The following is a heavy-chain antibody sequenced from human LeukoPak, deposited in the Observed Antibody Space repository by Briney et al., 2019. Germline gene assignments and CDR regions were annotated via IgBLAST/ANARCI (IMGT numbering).Heavy chain of an antibody. V-gene: IGHV1-69*13. CDR1: GGTFSSYA. D-gene: IGHD1-7*01. Sequence: SVKVSCKASGGTFSSYASSWVRQAPGQGLEWMGGIIPIFGTANYAQKFQGRVTITADESTSTAYMELSSLRSEDTAVYYCARTSNWNSRRFDYWGQGTLVTVSS. CDR2: IIPIFGTA. J-gene: IGHJ4*02. CDR3: ARTSNWNSRRFDY.